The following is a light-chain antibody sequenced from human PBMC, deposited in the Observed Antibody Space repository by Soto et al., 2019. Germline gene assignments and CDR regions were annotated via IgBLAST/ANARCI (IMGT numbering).Light chain of an antibody. CDR2: GQN. CDR3: AVLDDSLDGRV. J-gene: IGLJ2*01. Sequence: QSVLTQPPSASGTPGQRVTISCSGSSSNIGSTTGNWYQQLPGTAPKLIIYGQNQRPSGVPARFSGSKSGTSASLAISGLQSEDEAADYCAVLDDSLDGRVFGVGNQITV. V-gene: IGLV1-44*01. CDR1: SSNIGSTT.